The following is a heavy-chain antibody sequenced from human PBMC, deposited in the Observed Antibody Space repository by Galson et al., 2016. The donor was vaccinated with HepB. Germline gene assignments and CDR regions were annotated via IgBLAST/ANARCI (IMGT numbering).Heavy chain of an antibody. CDR3: VRSYSSSSSGHFDG. CDR1: GFTFDDHV. J-gene: IGHJ4*02. Sequence: SLRLSCAASGFTFDDHVMNWVRQAPGKGLEWVSLSSWDGSVTSYADSVKGRFTISRDSRQNSLYLQMTSLRTEDTAFYYCVRSYSSSSSGHFDGWGRGTLVSVSS. CDR2: SSWDGSVT. D-gene: IGHD3-16*02. V-gene: IGHV3-43*01.